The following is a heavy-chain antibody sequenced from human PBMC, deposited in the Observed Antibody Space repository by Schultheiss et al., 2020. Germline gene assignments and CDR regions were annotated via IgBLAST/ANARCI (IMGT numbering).Heavy chain of an antibody. V-gene: IGHV3-48*04. J-gene: IGHJ4*02. CDR2: ISSSGSTI. D-gene: IGHD6-19*01. CDR1: GFTFSGSA. CDR3: ARYRRRSGFRTIDY. Sequence: GESLKISCAASGFTFSGSAMHWVRQAPGKGLEWVSYISSSGSTIYYADSVKGRFTISRDNARNSLYLQMNSLRADDTAVYFCARYRRRSGFRTIDYWGQGALVTVSS.